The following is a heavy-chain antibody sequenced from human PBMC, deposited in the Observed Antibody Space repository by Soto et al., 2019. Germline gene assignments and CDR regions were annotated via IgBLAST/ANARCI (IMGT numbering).Heavy chain of an antibody. V-gene: IGHV3-23*01. CDR2: ITPSGDKT. Sequence: GGSLRLSCAGAGCTFSSYGLYWVRKAPGRGLEWVSAITPSGDKTYHVDSVKGRFTISKDNSKDTVNLQMNSLRAEDTGVYYCAKLGVKPGTAGVDFWGQGTLVTVSS. J-gene: IGHJ4*02. D-gene: IGHD6-13*01. CDR1: GCTFSSYG. CDR3: AKLGVKPGTAGVDF.